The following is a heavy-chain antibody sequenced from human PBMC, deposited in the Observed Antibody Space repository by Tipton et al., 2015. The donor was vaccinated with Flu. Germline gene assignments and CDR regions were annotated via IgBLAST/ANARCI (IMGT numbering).Heavy chain of an antibody. CDR1: GGSIRSGSYY. D-gene: IGHD3-3*02. CDR2: MYTSGST. CDR3: SRAGISSLAGEAFES. V-gene: IGHV4-61*02. Sequence: LRLTCTVSGGSIRSGSYYWSWIRQPAGKGLEWIGRMYTSGSTNYNPSLKSRVTISVYTSKNQFSLKLSSVTAADTAVYYWSRAGISSLAGEAFESWCQGTMDTVS. J-gene: IGHJ3*02.